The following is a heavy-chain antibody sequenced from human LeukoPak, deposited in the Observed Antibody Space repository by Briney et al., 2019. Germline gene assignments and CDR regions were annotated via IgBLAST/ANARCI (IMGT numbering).Heavy chain of an antibody. CDR3: AREQSTVQQLVLKGPSARGFDP. V-gene: IGHV1-2*02. D-gene: IGHD6-13*01. CDR2: INPNSGGT. Sequence: ASVKVSCKASGYTFTGYYMHRVRQAPGQGLEWMGWINPNSGGTNYAQKFQGRVTMTRDTSISTAYMELSRLRSDDTAVYYCAREQSTVQQLVLKGPSARGFDPWGQGTLVTVSS. CDR1: GYTFTGYY. J-gene: IGHJ5*02.